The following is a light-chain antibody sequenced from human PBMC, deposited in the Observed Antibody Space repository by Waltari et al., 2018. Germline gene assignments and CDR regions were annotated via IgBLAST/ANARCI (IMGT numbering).Light chain of an antibody. V-gene: IGKV1-5*03. CDR2: KAS. J-gene: IGKJ4*01. CDR3: QQYTSNSLRT. CDR1: QSISTW. Sequence: DILMTQSPTTLSASVGDRVTMTCRASQSISTWLAWYQQKPGKAPKLLIYKASTLESGVPSRFSGSGSGTEFTLTISSLQPDDFATYYCQQYTSNSLRTFGGGTKVEIQ.